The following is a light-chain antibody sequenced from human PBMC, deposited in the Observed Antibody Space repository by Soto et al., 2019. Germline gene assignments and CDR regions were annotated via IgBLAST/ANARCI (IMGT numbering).Light chain of an antibody. CDR3: QTWGTGILV. CDR2: LNSDGRH. J-gene: IGLJ2*01. V-gene: IGLV4-69*01. Sequence: QSVLTQSPSASASLGASVKITCTLSSRHSSYAIAWHQQQPEKGPRYLMKLNSDGRHTKGDGIPDRFSGSSSGTERYLTVSRLQSEDEAYYYCQTWGTGILVFGGGTKLTVL. CDR1: SRHSSYA.